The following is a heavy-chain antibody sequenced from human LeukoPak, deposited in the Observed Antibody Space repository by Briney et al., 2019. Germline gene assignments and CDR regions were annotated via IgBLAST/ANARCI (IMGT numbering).Heavy chain of an antibody. CDR3: ARALMATIEY. Sequence: SETLSLTCTVSGGSISSGGYYWSWIRQHPGKGLEWIGYIYYSGSTNYNPSLDGRVTISVDTSKKQFSLRVSSVTATDTAVYYCARALMATIEYWGQGTLVTVSS. J-gene: IGHJ4*02. D-gene: IGHD5-24*01. V-gene: IGHV4-61*08. CDR1: GGSISSGGYY. CDR2: IYYSGST.